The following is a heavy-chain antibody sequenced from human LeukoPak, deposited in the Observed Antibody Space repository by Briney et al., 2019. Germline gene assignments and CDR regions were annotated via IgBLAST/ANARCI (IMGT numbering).Heavy chain of an antibody. CDR2: INYVGST. V-gene: IGHV4-59*08. CDR1: GDSISGYY. J-gene: IGHJ5*02. D-gene: IGHD2-21*02. CDR3: ARLATGGYLNL. Sequence: SETLSLTCSVSGDSISGYYCSWIRQPPGKGLEWIGYINYVGSTKYNPSLKSRVTISVDTSKNQFSLKLSSVTASDTAVYYCARLATGGYLNLWGQGTLVAVSS.